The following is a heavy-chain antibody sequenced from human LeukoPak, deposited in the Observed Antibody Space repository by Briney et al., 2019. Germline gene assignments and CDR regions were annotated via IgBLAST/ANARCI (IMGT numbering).Heavy chain of an antibody. V-gene: IGHV1-18*01. CDR1: GYTFTSYG. Sequence: ASVKVSCEASGYTFTSYGISWVRQAPGQGLEWMGWISAYNGNTNYAQKLQGRVTMTTDTSTSTAYMELRSLRSDDTAVYYCAGVYYDFWSGYYTAYYYYGMDVWGQGTTVTVSS. CDR2: ISAYNGNT. CDR3: AGVYYDFWSGYYTAYYYYGMDV. D-gene: IGHD3-3*01. J-gene: IGHJ6*02.